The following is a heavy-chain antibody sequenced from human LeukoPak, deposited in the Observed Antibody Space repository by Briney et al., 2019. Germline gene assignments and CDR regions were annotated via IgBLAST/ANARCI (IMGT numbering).Heavy chain of an antibody. Sequence: GGSLRLSCAASGFTFTSYSMSWVRQAPGKGLEWVSGTSDRGDYAYYADSVKGRFTISRDSSKNTLFLQMNSLRAEDTALYFCARKAQYNGHYPLDYWGQGTLVTVSS. CDR2: TSDRGDYA. D-gene: IGHD1-7*01. V-gene: IGHV3-23*01. CDR1: GFTFTSYS. J-gene: IGHJ4*02. CDR3: ARKAQYNGHYPLDY.